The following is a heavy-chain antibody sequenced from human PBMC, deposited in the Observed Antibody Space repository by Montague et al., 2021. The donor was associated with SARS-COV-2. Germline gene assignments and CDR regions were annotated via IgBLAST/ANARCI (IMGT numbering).Heavy chain of an antibody. CDR3: ARAQNTCFIANCVNYFDV. CDR1: GDAISSYY. CDR2: VHYTGST. D-gene: IGHD1-1*01. J-gene: IGHJ4*02. V-gene: IGHV4-59*01. Sequence: SETLSLTCEVSGDAISSYYWSWIRQSPGKGLEWIGYVHYTGSTKYNPSFKTRVTLSLGTPKNHFSLKLRSVTAADTAIYYCARAQNTCFIANCVNYFDVWGLGALVTVSS.